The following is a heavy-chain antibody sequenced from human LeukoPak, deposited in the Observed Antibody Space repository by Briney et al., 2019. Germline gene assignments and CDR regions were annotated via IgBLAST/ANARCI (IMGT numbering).Heavy chain of an antibody. V-gene: IGHV3-30*02. CDR3: AKDWDIVVVVAATPDAFDI. Sequence: GGSLRLSCAASGFTFSSYGMHWVRQAPGKGLERVAFIRYDGSNKYYADSVKGRFTISRDNSKNTLYLQMNSLRAEDTAVYYCAKDWDIVVVVAATPDAFDIWGQGTMVTVSS. CDR2: IRYDGSNK. D-gene: IGHD2-15*01. CDR1: GFTFSSYG. J-gene: IGHJ3*02.